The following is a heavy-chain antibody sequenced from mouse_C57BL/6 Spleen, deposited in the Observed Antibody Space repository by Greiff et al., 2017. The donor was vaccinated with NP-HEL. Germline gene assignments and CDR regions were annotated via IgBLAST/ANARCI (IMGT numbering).Heavy chain of an antibody. V-gene: IGHV5-17*01. CDR2: ISSGSSTI. D-gene: IGHD2-14*01. Sequence: DVHLVESGGGLVKPGGSLKLSCAASGFTFSDYGMHWVRQAPEKGLEWVAYISSGSSTIYYADTVKGRFTISRDNAKNTLFLQMTSLRSEDTAMYYCARNRGRVYYFDYWGQGTTLTVSS. CDR3: ARNRGRVYYFDY. J-gene: IGHJ2*01. CDR1: GFTFSDYG.